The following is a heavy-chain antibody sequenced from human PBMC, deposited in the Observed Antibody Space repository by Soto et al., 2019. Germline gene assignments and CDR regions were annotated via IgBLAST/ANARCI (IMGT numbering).Heavy chain of an antibody. CDR3: AREGNLGRWIQPLAS. D-gene: IGHD2-2*03. V-gene: IGHV4-39*02. Sequence: PSETLSLTCTVSGDSISRSGYYWAWIRQPPARGLEWIGNIYSSGNPYYNSSLKSRVTISLDTSKNHFSLKLISVTTADTAVYFCAREGNLGRWIQPLASWGQGTLVNVSS. CDR1: GDSISRSGYY. CDR2: IYSSGNP. J-gene: IGHJ4*02.